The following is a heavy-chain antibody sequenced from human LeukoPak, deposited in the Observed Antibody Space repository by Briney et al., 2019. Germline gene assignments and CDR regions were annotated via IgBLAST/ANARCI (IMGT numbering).Heavy chain of an antibody. CDR2: IYYTGRT. J-gene: IGHJ4*02. CDR1: GGSISSSSYY. D-gene: IGHD6-13*01. CDR3: ARDTEGGWGIAAAGPDY. V-gene: IGHV4-39*07. Sequence: SETLSLTCSVSGGSISSSSYYWGWLRQPPGKGLEWIGSIYYTGRTYDTPSLKSRVTISVDRSKNQFSLKLSSVTAADTAVYYCARDTEGGWGIAAAGPDYWGQGTLVTVSS.